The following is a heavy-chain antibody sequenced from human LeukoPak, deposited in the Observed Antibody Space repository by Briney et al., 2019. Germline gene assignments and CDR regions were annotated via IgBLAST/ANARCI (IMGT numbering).Heavy chain of an antibody. CDR1: GFTFGDYA. V-gene: IGHV3-49*03. Sequence: GGSLRLSCTASGFTFGDYAMSWFRQAPGKGLEWVGFVRSKAYGGTTEYAASVKGRFTISRDDSKSIAYLQMNSLKTEDTAVYYCTRGGWYYYDSSGYLDYWGQGTLVTVSS. CDR2: VRSKAYGGTT. J-gene: IGHJ4*02. D-gene: IGHD3-22*01. CDR3: TRGGWYYYDSSGYLDY.